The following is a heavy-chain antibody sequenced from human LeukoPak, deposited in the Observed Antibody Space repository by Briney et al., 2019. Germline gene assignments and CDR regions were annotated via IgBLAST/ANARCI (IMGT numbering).Heavy chain of an antibody. Sequence: GASVKVSCKASGYTFTGYYMHWVRQAPGQGLEWMGWINPNSGGTNYAQKFQGRVTMTRDTFISTAYMELSRLRSDDTAVYYCARVPTEVAAADYWGQGTLVTVSS. CDR1: GYTFTGYY. V-gene: IGHV1-2*02. CDR2: INPNSGGT. CDR3: ARVPTEVAAADY. D-gene: IGHD6-13*01. J-gene: IGHJ4*02.